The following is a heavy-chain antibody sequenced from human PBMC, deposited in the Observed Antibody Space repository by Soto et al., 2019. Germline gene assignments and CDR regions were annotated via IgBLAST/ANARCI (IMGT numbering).Heavy chain of an antibody. V-gene: IGHV1-18*01. J-gene: IGHJ4*02. CDR2: ISAYNGNT. Sequence: ASVKVSCKASGYTFTSYGISWVRQAPGQGLEWMGWISAYNGNTNYAQKLQGRVTMTTDTSTSTAYMELRSLRSDDTAVYYCAREDLYCGCDCSTDYWGQGTLVTVSS. CDR1: GYTFTSYG. D-gene: IGHD2-21*01. CDR3: AREDLYCGCDCSTDY.